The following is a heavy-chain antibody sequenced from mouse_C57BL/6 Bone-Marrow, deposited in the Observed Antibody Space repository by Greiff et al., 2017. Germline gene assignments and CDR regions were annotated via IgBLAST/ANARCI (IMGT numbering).Heavy chain of an antibody. CDR1: GFTFSSYG. CDR2: ISSGGSYT. CDR3: ARQGYYGAMDY. V-gene: IGHV5-6*01. Sequence: EVQLVESGGDLVKPGGSLKLSCAASGFTFSSYGMSWVRQTPDKRLEWVATISSGGSYTYYPDSVKGRFTISRDNAKNTLYLQMSSLKSEDTAMYYCARQGYYGAMDYWGQGTSVTGSS. D-gene: IGHD1-1*01. J-gene: IGHJ4*01.